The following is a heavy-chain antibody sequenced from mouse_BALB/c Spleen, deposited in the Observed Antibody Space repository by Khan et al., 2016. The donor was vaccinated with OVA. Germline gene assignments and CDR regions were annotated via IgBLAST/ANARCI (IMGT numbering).Heavy chain of an antibody. V-gene: IGHV5-9-3*01. D-gene: IGHD2-2*01. CDR3: ARSLVDYHAMDY. CDR1: GFTFSTYA. J-gene: IGHJ4*01. Sequence: EVELVESGGGSVKPGGSLKLSCSASGFTFSTYAMSWVRQTPEKRLEWVATISSGGHYTFYPDSVKGRFTISRDNAKNTLDLQMSSLRSEDTAMYYCARSLVDYHAMDYWGQGPSVTVSS. CDR2: ISSGGHYT.